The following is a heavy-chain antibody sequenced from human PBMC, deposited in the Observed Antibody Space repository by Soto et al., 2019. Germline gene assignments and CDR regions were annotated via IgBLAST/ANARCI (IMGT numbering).Heavy chain of an antibody. J-gene: IGHJ6*02. Sequence: EVQLVESGGGLVQPGGSLRLSCQASGVTFSSYSMVWVRQAPGKGLEWVSYISSGSSSIYHADSVKGRFTTSRDNAKNSTYLQMNSLRVEDTGVYYCARELGFDAVARIDVWGQGTTVTVSS. V-gene: IGHV3-48*01. D-gene: IGHD6-19*01. CDR1: GVTFSSYS. CDR3: ARELGFDAVARIDV. CDR2: ISSGSSSI.